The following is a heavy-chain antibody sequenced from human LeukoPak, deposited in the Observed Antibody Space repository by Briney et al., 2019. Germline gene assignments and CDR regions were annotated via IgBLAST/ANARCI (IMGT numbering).Heavy chain of an antibody. CDR1: GYRFSNYW. D-gene: IGHD1-26*01. V-gene: IGHV5-51*01. CDR2: IYPGDSDT. CDR3: ARHSVSSKSGSYDPFEY. Sequence: PGESLKISCKGSGYRFSNYWIGWVRQMPGKGLEWMGIIYPGDSDTRYSPSFEGQVTISADKSISTAYLQWGSLRAADTAMYYCARHSVSSKSGSYDPFEYWGQGTLVTVSS. J-gene: IGHJ4*02.